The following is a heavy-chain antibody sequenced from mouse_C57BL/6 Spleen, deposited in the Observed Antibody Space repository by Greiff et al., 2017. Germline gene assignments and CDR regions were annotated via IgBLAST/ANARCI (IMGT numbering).Heavy chain of an antibody. J-gene: IGHJ4*01. Sequence: VQLQQPGAELVMPGASVKLSCKASGYTFTSYWMHWVKQRPGQGLEWIGEIAPSDSYTNYNQKFKGKSTLTVDKSSSTAYMPLTSLTSENSAGCYYAAYYGSTDLGDYSAIDYWGQGTTVTVSS. CDR1: GYTFTSYW. D-gene: IGHD1-1*01. V-gene: IGHV1-69*01. CDR2: IAPSDSYT. CDR3: AAYYGSTDLGDYSAIDY.